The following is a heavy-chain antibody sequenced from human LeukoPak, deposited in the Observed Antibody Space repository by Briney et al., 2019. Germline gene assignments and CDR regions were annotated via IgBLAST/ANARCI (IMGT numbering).Heavy chain of an antibody. V-gene: IGHV3-7*01. CDR3: AKEGAYPIVTYDS. CDR1: GFTFSSYW. Sequence: GGSLRLSCAASGFTFSSYWMNWVRQAPGKGLEWVANIKQDGSEKYYVDTVKGRFTISRDNAKNSLYLQMNSLRAEDTAVYYCAKEGAYPIVTYDSWGQGTLVTVSS. CDR2: IKQDGSEK. D-gene: IGHD4-11*01. J-gene: IGHJ5*01.